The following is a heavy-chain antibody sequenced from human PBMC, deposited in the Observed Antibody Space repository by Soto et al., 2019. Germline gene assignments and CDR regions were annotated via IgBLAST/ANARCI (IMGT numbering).Heavy chain of an antibody. D-gene: IGHD6-6*01. CDR1: GGTFSSYA. CDR3: ASMSARTSIAARHFDY. J-gene: IGHJ4*02. Sequence: SVKVSCKASGGTFSSYAISWVRQAPGQGLEWMGGIIPIFGTANYAQKFQGRVTITADESTSTAYMELSSLRSEDTAVYYCASMSARTSIAARHFDYWGQGTLVTVSS. CDR2: IIPIFGTA. V-gene: IGHV1-69*13.